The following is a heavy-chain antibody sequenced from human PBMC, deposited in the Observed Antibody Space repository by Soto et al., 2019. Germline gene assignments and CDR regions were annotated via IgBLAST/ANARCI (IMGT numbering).Heavy chain of an antibody. J-gene: IGHJ4*02. V-gene: IGHV1-8*01. CDR3: ARGGYYYDSSAYYRPFDY. D-gene: IGHD3-22*01. CDR1: GYTFTSYD. CDR2: MNPNSGNT. Sequence: QVQLVQSGAEVKKPGASVKVSCKASGYTFTSYDINWVRQATVQGLEWMGWMNPNSGNTGYAQKFQGRVTMPRSTSISTAYMELSSLRSEDTAVYYCARGGYYYDSSAYYRPFDYWGQGTLFTVSS.